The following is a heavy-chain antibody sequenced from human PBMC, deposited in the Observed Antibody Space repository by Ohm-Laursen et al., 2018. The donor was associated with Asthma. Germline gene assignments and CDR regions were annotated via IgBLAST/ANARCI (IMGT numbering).Heavy chain of an antibody. CDR1: KFTFSNHW. CDR3: TTDPARYIAVAGTTIYYYYGMDV. D-gene: IGHD6-19*01. CDR2: INPDGRET. V-gene: IGHV3-7*01. Sequence: SLRLSCAASKFTFSNHWMNWVRQAPGKGLEWVANINPDGRETRHVDSVKGRFTISRDNAKDSLSLQMNSLRVEDTAVYYCTTDPARYIAVAGTTIYYYYGMDVWGQGTTVTVSS. J-gene: IGHJ6*02.